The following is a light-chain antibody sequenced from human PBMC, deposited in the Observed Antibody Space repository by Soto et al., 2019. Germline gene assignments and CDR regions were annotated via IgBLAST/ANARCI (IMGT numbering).Light chain of an antibody. Sequence: QSILTQPPSVSVSPAQIVTIPCTGSGSNIGAGYAVHWYQQVPGTAPKLLIYANNNRPSGVPDRFSGSKSATSASLAITGLQAEDEAHYYCQAYDNSLSGSYVFGTGTKVTVL. CDR2: ANN. CDR1: GSNIGAGYA. CDR3: QAYDNSLSGSYV. V-gene: IGLV1-40*01. J-gene: IGLJ1*01.